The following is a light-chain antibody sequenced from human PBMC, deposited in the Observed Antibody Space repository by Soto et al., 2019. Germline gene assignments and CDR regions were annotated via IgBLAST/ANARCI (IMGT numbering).Light chain of an antibody. CDR2: KAS. CDR3: KQSYSTPWT. Sequence: DIQMTQSPSTLSGSVGDRVTITCRASQTISSWLAWYQQKPGKAPKLLIYKASSLESGVQSRFSGSGSGTEFTLTIRSLQPEDFTTYYCKQSYSTPWTFGQGTKVDI. V-gene: IGKV1-5*03. CDR1: QTISSW. J-gene: IGKJ1*01.